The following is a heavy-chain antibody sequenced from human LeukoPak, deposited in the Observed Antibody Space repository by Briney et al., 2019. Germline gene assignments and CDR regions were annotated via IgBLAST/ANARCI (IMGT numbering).Heavy chain of an antibody. V-gene: IGHV3-48*01. CDR3: ARGVGGTYYYDSSAFY. CDR1: GFTFSSYS. D-gene: IGHD3-22*01. J-gene: IGHJ4*02. Sequence: GGSLRLSCAASGFTFSSYSMNWVRQAPGKGLEWVSYISSSSSTIYYADSVKGRFTISRDNAKNSLYLQKNSLRAEDTAVYYCARGVGGTYYYDSSAFYWGQGTLVTVSS. CDR2: ISSSSSTI.